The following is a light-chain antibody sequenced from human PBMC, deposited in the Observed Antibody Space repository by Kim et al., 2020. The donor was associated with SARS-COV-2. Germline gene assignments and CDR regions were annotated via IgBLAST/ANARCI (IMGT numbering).Light chain of an antibody. CDR2: FND. J-gene: IGLJ3*02. CDR1: NIETKK. CDR3: QVCAGTDDHPV. V-gene: IGLV3-21*02. Sequence: APGDTARIVCGGDNIETKKVHWYQQRPGQAPVLVVRFNDDRPSGIPGRFSGSKSGNTATLTIASVEAGDEADYFCQVCAGTDDHPVFGGGTQLTVL.